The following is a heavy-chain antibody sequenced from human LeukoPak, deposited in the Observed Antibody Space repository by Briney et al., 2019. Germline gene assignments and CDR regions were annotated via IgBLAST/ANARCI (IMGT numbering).Heavy chain of an antibody. CDR3: ARQVSGSGSPAPYGMDV. J-gene: IGHJ6*02. D-gene: IGHD3-10*01. V-gene: IGHV4-59*08. CDR2: IPYSGST. CDR1: GGSISSYY. Sequence: SETLSLTCTVSGGSISSYYWSWIRQPPGKGLEWIGYIPYSGSTNCNPSLKGRVTISVDTSKNQLSLKMSSVTAADTAVYYCARQVSGSGSPAPYGMDVWGQGTTVTVSS.